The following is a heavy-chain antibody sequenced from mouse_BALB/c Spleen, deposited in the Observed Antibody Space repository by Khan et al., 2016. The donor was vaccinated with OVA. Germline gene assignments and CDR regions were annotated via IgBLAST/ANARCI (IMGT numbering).Heavy chain of an antibody. V-gene: IGHV9-3-1*01. D-gene: IGHD1-1*01. J-gene: IGHJ4*01. CDR3: ASPHYFAYGMGY. Sequence: QIQLVQSGPELKKPGETVKISCKASGYTFTNYGMNWVKQAPGRGLKWMGWINTYTGEPTYADDFKGRFVFSLETSASTAYLQINNLKNEDTATYFCASPHYFAYGMGYWGQGTSVTVSS. CDR2: INTYTGEP. CDR1: GYTFTNYG.